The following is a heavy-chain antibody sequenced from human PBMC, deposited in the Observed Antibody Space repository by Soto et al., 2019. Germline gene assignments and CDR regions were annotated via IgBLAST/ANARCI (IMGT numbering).Heavy chain of an antibody. D-gene: IGHD3-10*01. J-gene: IGHJ6*02. CDR3: ARDLGGTGDYYYGMDV. Sequence: QVQLVQSGAEVKKPGSSVKVSCKASGGIFSSYAISWVRQAPGQGLEWMGGILPIFGTANYAQKFQGRVTTTADESTSTGYMELSSLRSEDTAVYYCARDLGGTGDYYYGMDVWGQGTTVTVSS. V-gene: IGHV1-69*01. CDR1: GGIFSSYA. CDR2: ILPIFGTA.